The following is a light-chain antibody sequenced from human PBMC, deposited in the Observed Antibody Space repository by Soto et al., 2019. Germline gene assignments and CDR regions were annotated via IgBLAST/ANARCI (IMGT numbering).Light chain of an antibody. V-gene: IGKV3-20*01. CDR1: QSVSNNY. CDR3: QQYGNSPRT. CDR2: GAS. Sequence: EIVLTQSPGTLSLSPGERATLSCRASQSVSNNYLAWYQQKPGQAPRLLLYGASSRATGIPDRFSGSGSGTDFTLNISRLEPEDFAVYYCQQYGNSPRTFGQGTKLVIK. J-gene: IGKJ2*01.